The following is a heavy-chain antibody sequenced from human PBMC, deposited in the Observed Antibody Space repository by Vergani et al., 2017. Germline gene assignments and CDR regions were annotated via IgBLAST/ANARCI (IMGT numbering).Heavy chain of an antibody. D-gene: IGHD6-6*01. Sequence: QVQLVQSGAEVKKPGSSVKVSCKASGGTFSSYAISWVRQAPGQGLEWMGGTIPIFGTANYAQKFQGRVTITADESTSTAYMELSSLRSEDTAVYYCARDSEYSSKNYYYYYMDVWGKGTTVTVSS. CDR3: ARDSEYSSKNYYYYYMDV. V-gene: IGHV1-69*01. CDR2: TIPIFGTA. CDR1: GGTFSSYA. J-gene: IGHJ6*03.